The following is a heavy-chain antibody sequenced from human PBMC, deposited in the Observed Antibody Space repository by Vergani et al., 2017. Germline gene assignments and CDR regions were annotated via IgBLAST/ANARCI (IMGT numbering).Heavy chain of an antibody. CDR3: ARDPSSSWFDY. CDR1: GFTFSSYS. CDR2: ISSSSSYI. J-gene: IGHJ4*02. D-gene: IGHD6-13*01. V-gene: IGHV3-21*01. Sequence: EVQLVESGGGLVQPGGSLRVSCAASGFTFSSYSMNWVRQAPGKGLEWVSSISSSSSYIYYADSVKGRFTISRDNAKNSLYLQMNSLRAEDTAVYYCARDPSSSWFDYWGQGTLVTVSS.